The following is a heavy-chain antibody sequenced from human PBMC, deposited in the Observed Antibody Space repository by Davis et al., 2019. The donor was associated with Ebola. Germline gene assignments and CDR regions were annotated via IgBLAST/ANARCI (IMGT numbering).Heavy chain of an antibody. D-gene: IGHD3-10*01. Sequence: GSLRLSCAVYGGSFSGYYWSWIRQPPGKGLEWIGEINHSGSTNYNPSLKSRVTISVDTSKNQFSLKLSSVTAADTAVYYCARGRNYYYGSGSYYNSWGQGTLVTVSS. V-gene: IGHV4-34*01. CDR3: ARGRNYYYGSGSYYNS. J-gene: IGHJ4*02. CDR1: GGSFSGYY. CDR2: INHSGST.